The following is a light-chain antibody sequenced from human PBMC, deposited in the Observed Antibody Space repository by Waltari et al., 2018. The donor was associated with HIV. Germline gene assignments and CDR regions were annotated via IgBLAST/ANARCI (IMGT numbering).Light chain of an antibody. CDR3: SSYAGSHNFVV. Sequence: HSALTQPPSASGSPGQSVTISCTGTSSDVGGYNYVSWYQQHPGKAPKVMIYEVSKRPSGVPDRFSGSKSGNTASLTVSGLQAEDEADYYCSSYAGSHNFVVFGGGTKLTVL. CDR2: EVS. J-gene: IGLJ2*01. CDR1: SSDVGGYNY. V-gene: IGLV2-8*01.